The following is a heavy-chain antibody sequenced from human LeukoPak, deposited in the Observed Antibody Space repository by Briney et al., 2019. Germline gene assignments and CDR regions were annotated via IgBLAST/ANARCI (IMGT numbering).Heavy chain of an antibody. J-gene: IGHJ1*01. CDR2: ISYDGSNK. Sequence: PGGSLRLSCAASGFTFSSYAMHWVRQAPGKGLEWVAVISYDGSNKYYADSVKGRFTISRDNTKNTLYLQMNSLRAEDTAVYYCARDPYLTGIAAAPLPQHWGQGTQVTVSS. D-gene: IGHD6-13*01. CDR3: ARDPYLTGIAAAPLPQH. CDR1: GFTFSSYA. V-gene: IGHV3-30-3*01.